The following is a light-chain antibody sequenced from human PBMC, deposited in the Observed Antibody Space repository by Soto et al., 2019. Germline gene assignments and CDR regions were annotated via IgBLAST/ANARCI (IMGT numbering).Light chain of an antibody. CDR2: EVS. Sequence: QSALTQPPSASGSPGQSVTISCTGTSSDVGGYNYVSWYQQHPGKAPKLMIYEVSKRPSGVPDRFSGSKSGNTASLTVSGLQAEEEDDYYCSSYAGSSYVFGTGTKVTVL. CDR1: SSDVGGYNY. V-gene: IGLV2-8*01. J-gene: IGLJ1*01. CDR3: SSYAGSSYV.